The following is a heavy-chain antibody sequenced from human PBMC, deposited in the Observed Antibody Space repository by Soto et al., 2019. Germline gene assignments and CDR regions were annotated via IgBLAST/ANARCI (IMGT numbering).Heavy chain of an antibody. V-gene: IGHV1-18*01. D-gene: IGHD1-1*01. J-gene: IGHJ4*02. Sequence: QVHLVQSGAEVQKPGASVKVSCKGSGYTFTSYGITWVRQAPGQGLEWMGWISAHNGNTDSAQRLQGRVTVTRDTSPSTAYMELRSLRSDDTAVYYCARGRYGDYWGQGALVTVSS. CDR3: ARGRYGDY. CDR2: ISAHNGNT. CDR1: GYTFTSYG.